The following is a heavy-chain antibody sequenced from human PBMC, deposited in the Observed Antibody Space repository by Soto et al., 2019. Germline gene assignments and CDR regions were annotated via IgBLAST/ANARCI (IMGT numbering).Heavy chain of an antibody. V-gene: IGHV3-23*01. CDR2: ISGSGGST. Sequence: PGGSLRLSCAASGFTFSSYAMSWVRQAPGKGLEWVSAISGSGGSTYYADSVKGLFTISRDNSKNTLYLQMNSLRAEDTAVYYCASEHLNWALVEYCSGGSCYAVDYWGQGTLVTVSS. CDR1: GFTFSSYA. CDR3: ASEHLNWALVEYCSGGSCYAVDY. J-gene: IGHJ4*02. D-gene: IGHD2-15*01.